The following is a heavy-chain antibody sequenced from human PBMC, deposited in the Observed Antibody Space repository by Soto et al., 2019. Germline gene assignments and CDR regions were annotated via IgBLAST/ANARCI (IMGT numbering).Heavy chain of an antibody. CDR2: IIPIFGTA. Sequence: KDSCKTTGGTLSSYAISWVRQAPGKGLEWMGGIIPIFGTANYAQKFQGRVTITADESTSTAYMELSSLRSEDTAVYYCARGEGYCTNGVCRPLFDYYYGMDVWGQGTTVTVSS. V-gene: IGHV1-69*01. J-gene: IGHJ6*02. D-gene: IGHD2-8*01. CDR3: ARGEGYCTNGVCRPLFDYYYGMDV. CDR1: GGTLSSYA.